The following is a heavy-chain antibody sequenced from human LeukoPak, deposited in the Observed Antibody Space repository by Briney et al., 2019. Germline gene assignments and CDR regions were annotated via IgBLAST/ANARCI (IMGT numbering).Heavy chain of an antibody. CDR3: ARDVPGSVTMVITGYFDY. CDR2: ISSSSSYI. Sequence: AGGSLRLSSAASGFTFSSYSMNWVRQAPGKGLEWVSSISSSSSYIYYADSVKGRFTISRDNAKNSLYLQMNSLRAEDTAVYYCARDVPGSVTMVITGYFDYWGQGTLVTVSS. CDR1: GFTFSSYS. J-gene: IGHJ4*02. V-gene: IGHV3-21*01. D-gene: IGHD4/OR15-4a*01.